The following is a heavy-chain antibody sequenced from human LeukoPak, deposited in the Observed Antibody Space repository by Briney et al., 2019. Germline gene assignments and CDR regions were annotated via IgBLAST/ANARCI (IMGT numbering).Heavy chain of an antibody. CDR1: RGTFSSYA. J-gene: IGHJ4*02. Sequence: GSSVKVSCKASRGTFSSYAISWVRQAPGQGLEWMGRIIPILGIANYAQKFQGRVTITADKSTSTAYMELSSLRSEDTAVYYCARDQEQQLDNRAFDYWGQGTLVTVSS. CDR2: IIPILGIA. V-gene: IGHV1-69*04. CDR3: ARDQEQQLDNRAFDY. D-gene: IGHD6-13*01.